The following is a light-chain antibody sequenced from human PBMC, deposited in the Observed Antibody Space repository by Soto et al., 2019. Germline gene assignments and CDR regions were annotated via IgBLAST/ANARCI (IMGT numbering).Light chain of an antibody. CDR1: QSVSSS. CDR2: GAS. Sequence: EIVMTQSPSTLSVSPWERSTLSFRASQSVSSSLAWYQQKPGQAPRLLIFGASSRATGIPDRFSGSGSGTDFTLTISRLAREDFAMYYCQQYGSSPKTFGQGTKVDIK. V-gene: IGKV3-20*01. J-gene: IGKJ1*01. CDR3: QQYGSSPKT.